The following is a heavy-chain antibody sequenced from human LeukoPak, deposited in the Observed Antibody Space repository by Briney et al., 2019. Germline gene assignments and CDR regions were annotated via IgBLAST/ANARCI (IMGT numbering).Heavy chain of an antibody. CDR3: ATETIGRHYDY. CDR2: IGPTGTDR. Sequence: GGSLRLSCAASGFTFSSCGFNWVRQAPGKGLEWVSSIGPTGTDRYYADSVRGRFTISRDNAKNSMYLQMDSLRDEDTAVYYCATETIGRHYDYWGQGTLLTAPS. D-gene: IGHD1-14*01. J-gene: IGHJ4*02. CDR1: GFTFSSCG. V-gene: IGHV3-21*01.